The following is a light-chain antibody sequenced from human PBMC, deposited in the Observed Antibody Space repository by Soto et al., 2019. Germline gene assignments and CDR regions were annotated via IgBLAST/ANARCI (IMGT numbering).Light chain of an antibody. CDR2: AAS. Sequence: IQMTQSPSSVSASVGDRVIITCRASQPISNWLAWYQQKPGKAPKLLIYAASTLQSGVPSRFSGSGSGTDFTLTISSLQPDDFATYFCQQGSTLPPLTFGGGTKVEIK. CDR1: QPISNW. CDR3: QQGSTLPPLT. V-gene: IGKV1-12*01. J-gene: IGKJ4*01.